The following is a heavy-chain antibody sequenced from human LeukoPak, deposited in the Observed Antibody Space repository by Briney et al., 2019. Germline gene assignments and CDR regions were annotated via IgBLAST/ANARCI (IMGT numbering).Heavy chain of an antibody. D-gene: IGHD4-17*01. CDR1: GFTFSDHY. CDR2: IKRKTDGGTT. J-gene: IGHJ4*02. V-gene: IGHV3-15*01. Sequence: GGSLRLSCAASGFTFSDHYMDWVRQAPGKGLEWVGRIKRKTDGGTTDYAAPVKGRFTISRDDSKNTLYLQMNSLKSEDTALYYCSTDNNYGDYGLDYWGQGTLVTVSS. CDR3: STDNNYGDYGLDY.